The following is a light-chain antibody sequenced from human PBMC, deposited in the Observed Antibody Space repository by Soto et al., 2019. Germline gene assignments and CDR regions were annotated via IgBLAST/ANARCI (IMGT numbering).Light chain of an antibody. CDR2: EVN. J-gene: IGLJ1*01. CDR3: SAHAGIIFYV. Sequence: QSVLTQPPSASGSPGQSVTISCTGTSSDVGAYDYVSWYQQHPGKAPKLMIYEVNKRPSGVPDRFSGSKSGNTASLTVSGLQAEDEADYYCSAHAGIIFYVFGTGTKV. V-gene: IGLV2-8*01. CDR1: SSDVGAYDY.